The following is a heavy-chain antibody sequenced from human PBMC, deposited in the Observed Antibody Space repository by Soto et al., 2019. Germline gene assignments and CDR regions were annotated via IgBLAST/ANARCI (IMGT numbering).Heavy chain of an antibody. Sequence: GGSLRLSCAASGFTFDDYAMHWVRQAPGKGLGWVSGIRWNSGSIGYADSVKGRFTISRDNAKNSLYLQMNSLRAEATALYYCAKGMAAAGTDDFDYWGQGTLVTVSS. V-gene: IGHV3-9*01. D-gene: IGHD6-13*01. CDR3: AKGMAAAGTDDFDY. J-gene: IGHJ4*02. CDR1: GFTFDDYA. CDR2: IRWNSGSI.